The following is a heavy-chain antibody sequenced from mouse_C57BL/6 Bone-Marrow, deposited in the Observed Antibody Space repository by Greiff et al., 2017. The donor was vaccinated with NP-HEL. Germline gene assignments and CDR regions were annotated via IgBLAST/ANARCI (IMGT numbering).Heavy chain of an antibody. D-gene: IGHD1-1*01. Sequence: DVMLVESGGGLVKPGGSLKLSCAASGFTFSSYAMSWVRQTPEKRLEWVATISDGGSYTYYPDNVKGRFTISRDNAKNNLYLQMSHLKSEDTAMYYCARDYYGGDFDYWGQGTTLTVSS. J-gene: IGHJ2*01. CDR3: ARDYYGGDFDY. V-gene: IGHV5-4*03. CDR1: GFTFSSYA. CDR2: ISDGGSYT.